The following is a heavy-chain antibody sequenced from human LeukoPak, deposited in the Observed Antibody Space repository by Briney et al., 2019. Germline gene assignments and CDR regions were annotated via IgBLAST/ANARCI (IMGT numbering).Heavy chain of an antibody. CDR1: GYSFTSYW. V-gene: IGHV5-51*01. J-gene: IGHJ6*03. D-gene: IGHD1-1*01. CDR2: IYPGDSDT. CDR3: ARHRRGYKNYYYYMDV. Sequence: GESLKISCKGSGYSFTSYWIGWVRQMPGKGLEWMGIIYPGDSDTRYGPSFQGQVTISADKSISTAYLQWSSLKASDTAMYYCARHRRGYKNYYYYMDVWGKGTTVTVSS.